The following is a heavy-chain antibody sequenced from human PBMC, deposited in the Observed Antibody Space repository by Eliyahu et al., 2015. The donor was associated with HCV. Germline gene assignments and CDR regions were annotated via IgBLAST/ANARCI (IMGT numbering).Heavy chain of an antibody. D-gene: IGHD2-8*01. CDR3: ARASVWRIDY. CDR1: GYTFTSYY. CDR2: INPNGGST. J-gene: IGHJ4*02. V-gene: IGHV1-46*01. Sequence: QVQLVQSGAEVKKPGASVKVSCKASGYTFTSYYIHWVRQAPGQGLEWMGIINPNGGSTSSAQKFQGRVTMTRDTSTSTVYMELSSLRSEDTAVYYCARASVWRIDYWGQGTLVTVSS.